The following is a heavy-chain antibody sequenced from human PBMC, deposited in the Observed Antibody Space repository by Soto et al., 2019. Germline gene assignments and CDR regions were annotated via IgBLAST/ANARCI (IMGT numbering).Heavy chain of an antibody. Sequence: SETLSLTCTVSGGSISSYYWSWIRQPPGKGLEWIGYIYYSGSTNYNPSLKSRVTISVDTSKNQFSLKLSSVTAADTAVYYCARGIAARDYYYMDVWGKGTTVPVSS. CDR3: ARGIAARDYYYMDV. J-gene: IGHJ6*03. D-gene: IGHD6-13*01. CDR1: GGSISSYY. V-gene: IGHV4-59*01. CDR2: IYYSGST.